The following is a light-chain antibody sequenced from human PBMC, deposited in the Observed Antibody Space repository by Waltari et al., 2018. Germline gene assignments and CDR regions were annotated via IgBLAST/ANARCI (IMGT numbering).Light chain of an antibody. CDR3: QAWDDATVV. V-gene: IGLV3-1*01. CDR1: GLGDKY. Sequence: SYELTQPPSVSVSPGQTATITCSGDGLGDKYVWWYQQKPGQSPVAVNSSDDKRPSGIPEGCSGSNSGNTATLAIGGTQTTEEGDYYCQAWDDATVVFGAGTKVTV. J-gene: IGLJ2*01. CDR2: SDD.